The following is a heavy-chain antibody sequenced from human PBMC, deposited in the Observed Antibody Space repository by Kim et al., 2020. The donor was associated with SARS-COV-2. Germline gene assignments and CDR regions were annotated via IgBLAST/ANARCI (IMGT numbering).Heavy chain of an antibody. J-gene: IGHJ5*02. CDR3: ARGPGQGFRCDP. Sequence: SETLSLTCTVSGGSINSRDYYWSSIRQPPGKGLEWIGYIHYSGSAFYNPSLKSRVTISVDTSKNQFSLKLSSVTAADTAVYYCARGPGQGFRCDPWGQGT. V-gene: IGHV4-30-4*01. CDR2: IHYSGSA. CDR1: GGSINSRDYY.